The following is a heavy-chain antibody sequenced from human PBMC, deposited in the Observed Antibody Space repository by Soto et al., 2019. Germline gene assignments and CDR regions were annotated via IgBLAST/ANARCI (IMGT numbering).Heavy chain of an antibody. CDR1: GYSFSSNA. D-gene: IGHD3-16*02. CDR3: ASVWGSYQAPSGGAGFDP. Sequence: QVQLVQSGAEVKKPGASVKVACKTSGYSFSSNAITWVRQAPGQGLEWMGWISTYSGDPNYAQKFQGRVTMTTDTSTNTADMHLRTLTTDDTAVYCCASVWGSYQAPSGGAGFDPWGQGTLVTVAS. CDR2: ISTYSGDP. V-gene: IGHV1-18*01. J-gene: IGHJ5*02.